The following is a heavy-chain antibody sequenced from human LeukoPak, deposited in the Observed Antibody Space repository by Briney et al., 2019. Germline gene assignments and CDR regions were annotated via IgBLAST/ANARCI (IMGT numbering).Heavy chain of an antibody. CDR2: INPSGST. CDR1: GGSFGGYY. Sequence: KPSETLSLTCTVFGGSFGGYYWSWIRQPPDKGLEWIGEINPSGSTNYNPSLKTRVTISTDTSKNHFSLNLNSVTAADTGVYYCVRGSRVYCGGDCYYYWGQGTLVTVSS. V-gene: IGHV4-34*01. D-gene: IGHD2-21*02. J-gene: IGHJ4*02. CDR3: VRGSRVYCGGDCYYY.